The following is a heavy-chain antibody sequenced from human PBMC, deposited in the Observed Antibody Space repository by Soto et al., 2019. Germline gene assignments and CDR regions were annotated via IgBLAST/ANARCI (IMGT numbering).Heavy chain of an antibody. V-gene: IGHV4-34*01. CDR1: GGSFSGYY. CDR3: ARVGARYYYGSGSYHSYYYGMDV. D-gene: IGHD3-10*01. J-gene: IGHJ6*02. CDR2: INHSGST. Sequence: SETLSLTCAVYGGSFSGYYWSWIRQPPGKGLEWIGEINHSGSTNYNPSLKSRVTISVDTSKNQFSLKLSSVTAADTAVYYCARVGARYYYGSGSYHSYYYGMDVWGQGTTVTVSS.